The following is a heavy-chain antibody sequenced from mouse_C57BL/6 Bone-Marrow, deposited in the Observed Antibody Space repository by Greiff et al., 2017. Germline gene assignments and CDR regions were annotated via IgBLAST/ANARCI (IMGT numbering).Heavy chain of an antibody. Sequence: EVQLQQSGPELVKPGASVKISCKASGYTFTDYYMNWVKQSHGKSLEWIGDINPNNGGTSYNQKFKGKATLTVDKSSSTAYMELRSLTSEDSAVYYWAAYYGSSIPRVDYWGQGTTLTVSS. CDR3: AAYYGSSIPRVDY. J-gene: IGHJ2*01. CDR1: GYTFTDYY. D-gene: IGHD1-1*01. CDR2: INPNNGGT. V-gene: IGHV1-26*01.